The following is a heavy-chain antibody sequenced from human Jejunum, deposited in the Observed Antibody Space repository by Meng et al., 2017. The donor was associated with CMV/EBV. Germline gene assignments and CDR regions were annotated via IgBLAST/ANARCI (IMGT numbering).Heavy chain of an antibody. CDR1: GFSLSTSGVG. Sequence: QITFKGSCPTLVNPTQNHPLTLTVSGFSLSTSGVGVGWIRQPPGKALEWLALIYWDDDKRYSPSLKNRLTITKDTSKNQVVLTLTNIDPVDTATYYCAHRHRLRDFDYWGQGTLVTVSS. V-gene: IGHV2-5*02. D-gene: IGHD4-17*01. CDR3: AHRHRLRDFDY. J-gene: IGHJ4*02. CDR2: IYWDDDK.